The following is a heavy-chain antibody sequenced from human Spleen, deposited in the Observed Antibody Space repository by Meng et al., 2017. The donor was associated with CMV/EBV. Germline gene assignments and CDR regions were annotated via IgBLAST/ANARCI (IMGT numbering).Heavy chain of an antibody. CDR2: INPNSGGT. CDR1: GYTFTGYY. V-gene: IGHV1-2*02. CDR3: ARGYCSGGSCFYYFDH. Sequence: ASVKVSCKASGYTFTGYYMHWVRQAPGQGLEWMGWINPNSGGTNYAQKFQGRVTMTRDTSISTAYMELSRLKSDDSAVYYCARGYCSGGSCFYYFDHWGQGTPVTVS. D-gene: IGHD2-15*01. J-gene: IGHJ4*02.